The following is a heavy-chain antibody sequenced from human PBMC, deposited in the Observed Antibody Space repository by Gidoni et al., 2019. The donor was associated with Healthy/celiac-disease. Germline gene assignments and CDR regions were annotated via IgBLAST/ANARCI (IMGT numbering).Heavy chain of an antibody. CDR1: GGTFSSYA. V-gene: IGHV1-69*04. D-gene: IGHD6-6*01. J-gene: IGHJ5*02. Sequence: QVQLEQSGAEVKKHGSSVKVSCKASGGTFSSYAISWVRQAPGQGLEWRGKIIPILGIANYAQNFQGRVTLTADKSTSTAYMELSSLRSEDTAVYYCARSGSSPGYNWFDPWGQGTLVTVSS. CDR3: ARSGSSPGYNWFDP. CDR2: IIPILGIA.